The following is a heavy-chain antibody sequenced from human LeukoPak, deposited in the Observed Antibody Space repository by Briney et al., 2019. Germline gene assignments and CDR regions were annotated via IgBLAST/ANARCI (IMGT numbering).Heavy chain of an antibody. CDR2: INHSGCT. V-gene: IGHV4-34*01. J-gene: IGHJ4*02. D-gene: IGHD3-10*01. CDR1: GGSFSGYD. Sequence: SDTLSLTCAVYGGSFSGYDWSWLRQPPGKGLEWVGEINHSGCTNYIPSLKSRVTISVDTSKNQISLRLGSVTAADTAVYYCARENYYGSGSLPAFYWGQGTLVTVSS. CDR3: ARENYYGSGSLPAFY.